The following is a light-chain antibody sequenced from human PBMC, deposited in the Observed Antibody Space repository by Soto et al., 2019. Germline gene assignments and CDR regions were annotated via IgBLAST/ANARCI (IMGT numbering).Light chain of an antibody. CDR3: QQYKNWPYT. CDR2: RAS. CDR1: QSVSSY. Sequence: EIVLTQSPATLSLSPGERATLSCRASQSVSSYLAWYQQKPGQAPRLLIFRASTRASGVPARFSGSGSATEFTLTISSLQSEDFAIYYCQQYKNWPYTFGQGTKLEI. J-gene: IGKJ2*01. V-gene: IGKV3-15*01.